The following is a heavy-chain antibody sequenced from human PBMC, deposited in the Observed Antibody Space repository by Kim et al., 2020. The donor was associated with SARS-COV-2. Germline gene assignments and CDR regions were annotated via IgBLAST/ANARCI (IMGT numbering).Heavy chain of an antibody. Sequence: SETLSLTCTVSGGSISSGGYYWSWIRQHPGKGLEWIGYIYYSGSTYYNPSLKSRVTISVDTSKNQFSLKLSSVTAADTAVYYCARWRGDYYGSGSRLDYWGQGTLVTVSS. J-gene: IGHJ4*02. D-gene: IGHD3-10*01. CDR3: ARWRGDYYGSGSRLDY. CDR2: IYYSGST. V-gene: IGHV4-31*03. CDR1: GGSISSGGYY.